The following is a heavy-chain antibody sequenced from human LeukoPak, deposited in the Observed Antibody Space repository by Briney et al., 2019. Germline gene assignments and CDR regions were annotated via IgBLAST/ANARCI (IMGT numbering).Heavy chain of an antibody. CDR1: GFTFSSYW. D-gene: IGHD3-10*01. J-gene: IGHJ4*02. Sequence: GGALRLSCAASGFTFSSYWMSWVRQAPGKGLEWVANIKQDGSEKYYVDSVKGRFTISRDNAKNSLYLQMNSLRAEDTALYYCAKSFTMVRGVIITPYFDYWGQGTLVTVSS. V-gene: IGHV3-7*03. CDR3: AKSFTMVRGVIITPYFDY. CDR2: IKQDGSEK.